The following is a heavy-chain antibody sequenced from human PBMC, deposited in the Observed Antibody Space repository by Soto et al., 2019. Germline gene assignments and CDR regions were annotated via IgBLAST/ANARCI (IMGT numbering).Heavy chain of an antibody. CDR2: IYSGGST. V-gene: IGHV3-53*01. Sequence: EVQLVESGGDLIQPGGSLRLSCAASGFTVSNNYISWVRQAPGKGLEWVSVIYSGGSTYYADSVKGRFTISRDNVKNTVYLQMNSLRVEDTAVYYCARDLRGIPNGGYYFDYWGQGTLVTVSS. CDR1: GFTVSNNY. CDR3: ARDLRGIPNGGYYFDY. D-gene: IGHD2-15*01. J-gene: IGHJ4*02.